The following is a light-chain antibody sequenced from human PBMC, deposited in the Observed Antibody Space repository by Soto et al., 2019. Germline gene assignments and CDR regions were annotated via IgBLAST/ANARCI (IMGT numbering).Light chain of an antibody. CDR2: GAS. J-gene: IGKJ2*01. CDR3: QQYGSSPPAT. V-gene: IGKV3-20*01. Sequence: EIVLTQSPGTLSLSPGERATLSCRASQSVSSSYLAWYQQKPCQAPRLLIYGASSRATGIPDRFSGSGSGTGFALTISILEPEDFAVYYCQQYGSSPPATFGQGTKLEIK. CDR1: QSVSSSY.